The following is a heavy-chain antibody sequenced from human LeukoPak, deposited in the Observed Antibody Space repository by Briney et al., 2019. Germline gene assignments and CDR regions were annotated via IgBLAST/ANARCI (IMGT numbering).Heavy chain of an antibody. CDR2: IKQDGSEK. CDR1: GFTFSSYW. CDR3: AREKLLTMVTFLPDY. D-gene: IGHD5-18*01. V-gene: IGHV3-7*01. Sequence: GGSLRLSCAAPGFTFSSYWMSWVRQAPGKGLEWVASIKQDGSEKYYVDSVKGRFTISRDDAKNSLYLQMNSLRAEDTAVYYCAREKLLTMVTFLPDYWGQGTLVTVSS. J-gene: IGHJ4*02.